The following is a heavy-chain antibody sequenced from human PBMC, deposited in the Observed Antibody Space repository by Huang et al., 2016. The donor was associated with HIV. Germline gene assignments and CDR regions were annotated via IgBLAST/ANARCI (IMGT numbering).Heavy chain of an antibody. J-gene: IGHJ4*02. CDR3: ASQHIGAAATWF. CDR2: VYQSGST. CDR1: GDFISSTNYY. Sequence: QLQLQESGPGQVKPSETLSLTCTVSGDFISSTNYYWGWIRQSPGKGLEGVGSVYQSGSTNYNPALESRVTLSVDTARNQFSLRLNSVTAADTAVYYCASQHIGAAATWFWGRGTQVAVSS. V-gene: IGHV4-39*01. D-gene: IGHD6-13*01.